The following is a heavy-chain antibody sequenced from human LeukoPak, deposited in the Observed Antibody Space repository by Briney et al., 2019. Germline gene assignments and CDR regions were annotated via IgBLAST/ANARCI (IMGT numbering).Heavy chain of an antibody. J-gene: IGHJ4*02. Sequence: SETLSLTCTVSGGSISSYYWSWIRQPPGKGLEWIGYIYYSGSTNYNPSLKSRVTISVDTSKNQFSLKLSSVTAADTAVYYCARKIVEYSSSSDYFDYWGQGTLVSVSS. CDR1: GGSISSYY. CDR3: ARKIVEYSSSSDYFDY. V-gene: IGHV4-59*08. D-gene: IGHD6-6*01. CDR2: IYYSGST.